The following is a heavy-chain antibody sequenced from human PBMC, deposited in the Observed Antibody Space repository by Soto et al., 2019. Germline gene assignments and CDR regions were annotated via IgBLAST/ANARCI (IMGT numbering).Heavy chain of an antibody. J-gene: IGHJ4*02. CDR2: IIPIFGTA. CDR3: ARLLYYYDSSGYYYFDY. D-gene: IGHD3-22*01. CDR1: GGGNSSYA. Sequence: AASVKVSCKASGGGNSSYAISWVRQAPGQGLEWMGGIIPIFGTANYAQKFQGRVTITADESTSTAYMELSSLRSEDTAVYYCARLLYYYDSSGYYYFDYWGQGTLVTVSS. V-gene: IGHV1-69*13.